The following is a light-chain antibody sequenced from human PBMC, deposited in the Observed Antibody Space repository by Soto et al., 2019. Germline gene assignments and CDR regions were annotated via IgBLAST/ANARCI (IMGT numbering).Light chain of an antibody. V-gene: IGKV3D-15*01. J-gene: IGKJ5*01. CDR3: QQYDYLIT. CDR2: DTF. CDR1: QSVGSN. Sequence: EIVLTQSPATLSVSPGERATLSCRASQSVGSNLAWFQQKPGQAPRLLIYDTFSRATGIPDRFSGSGSGTDFTLTISRLEPEDFAVYFCQQYDYLITFDQGTRLEIK.